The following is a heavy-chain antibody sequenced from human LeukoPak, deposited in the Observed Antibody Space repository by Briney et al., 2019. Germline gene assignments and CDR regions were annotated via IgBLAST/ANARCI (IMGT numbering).Heavy chain of an antibody. Sequence: SETLSLTCAVYGGSFSGYYWSWIRQPPGKGLEWIGEINHSGSTNYNPSLKSRVTISVDTSKNQFSLKLSSVTAADTAVYYCARDTFVVVPAAIWFDPWGQGTLVTVSS. V-gene: IGHV4-34*01. D-gene: IGHD2-2*01. CDR1: GGSFSGYY. J-gene: IGHJ5*02. CDR2: INHSGST. CDR3: ARDTFVVVPAAIWFDP.